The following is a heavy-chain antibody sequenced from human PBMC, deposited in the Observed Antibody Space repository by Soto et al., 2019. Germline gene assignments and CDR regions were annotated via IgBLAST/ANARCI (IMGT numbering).Heavy chain of an antibody. CDR2: IWYDGSNK. V-gene: IGHV3-33*01. Sequence: QVQLVESGGGVVQPGRSLRLSCAASGFTFSSYGMHWVRQAPGKGLEWVAVIWYDGSNKYYADSVKGRFTISRDNSKNTLYLQMNSLRAEDTAVYYCARVGGYCSGGSCYHDAFDIWGQGTMVTVS. D-gene: IGHD2-15*01. CDR3: ARVGGYCSGGSCYHDAFDI. J-gene: IGHJ3*02. CDR1: GFTFSSYG.